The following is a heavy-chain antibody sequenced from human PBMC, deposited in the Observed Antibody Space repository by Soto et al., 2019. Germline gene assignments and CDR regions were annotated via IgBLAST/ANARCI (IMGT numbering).Heavy chain of an antibody. J-gene: IGHJ4*02. V-gene: IGHV3-15*01. Sequence: EVQLVESGGGLVKPGGPLRLSCAASGFTFSNAWMTWVRQAPGKGLEWVGRIKTKTDGESTDYAAPVKGRFTISRDDSKNTLFLQMNSLKTEDTAVYSCASGASLDYWGQGTLVTVSS. CDR2: IKTKTDGEST. CDR1: GFTFSNAW. D-gene: IGHD3-10*01. CDR3: ASGASLDY.